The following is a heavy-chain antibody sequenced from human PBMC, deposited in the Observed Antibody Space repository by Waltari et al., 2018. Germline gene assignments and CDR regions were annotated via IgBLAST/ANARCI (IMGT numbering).Heavy chain of an antibody. Sequence: QVQLVQSGAEVKKPGASLKVSCKASGYTLGDYYIHWVRQAPGQGLDWMGWINPDTGGTNYAQKFQGRVTMTWDTSISTSYMELTRLRSDDTALYYCATVTTTFDYWGRGTLVTVSS. CDR1: GYTLGDYY. V-gene: IGHV1-2*02. J-gene: IGHJ4*02. CDR2: INPDTGGT. D-gene: IGHD4-4*01. CDR3: ATVTTTFDY.